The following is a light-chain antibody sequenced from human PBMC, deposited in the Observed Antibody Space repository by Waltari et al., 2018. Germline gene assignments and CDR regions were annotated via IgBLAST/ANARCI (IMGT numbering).Light chain of an antibody. CDR1: SSDVGGHNS. J-gene: IGLJ2*01. CDR2: DVT. V-gene: IGLV2-14*03. Sequence: QSALTQPASVSGSPGQSVTISCTGTSSDVGGHNSASWYQQHPGKAPKLIIYDVTTRPSGVSNHFSGSKSGNTASLTISGLQAEDEADYYCSSYTSTSTLGVFGGGTKLTVL. CDR3: SSYTSTSTLGV.